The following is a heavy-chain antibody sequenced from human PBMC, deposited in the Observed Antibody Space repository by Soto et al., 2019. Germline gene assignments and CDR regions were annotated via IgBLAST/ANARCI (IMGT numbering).Heavy chain of an antibody. V-gene: IGHV4-30-4*01. Sequence: WSCIGYLPGEGLEWIGSFYSSGSIIYNPSLRSRVSISGDMSTNQFSMSLTSVTAADTARYYCARMYSSGSGWFHPWGQG. D-gene: IGHD6-19*01. CDR2: FYSSGSI. J-gene: IGHJ5*02. CDR3: ARMYSSGSGWFHP.